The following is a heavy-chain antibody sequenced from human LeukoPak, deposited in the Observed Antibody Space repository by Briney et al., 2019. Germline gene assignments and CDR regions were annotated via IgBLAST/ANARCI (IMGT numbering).Heavy chain of an antibody. CDR1: GFTFRTYS. Sequence: GGSLRLSCAVSGFTFRTYSMNWVRQAPGKGLEWLSYISSGSSPIYYADSVKGRFTISRDDAHNLVFLQMNSLRADDTAVYYCTYLRIAYYNAQWLDPWGQGALVTVSS. CDR2: ISSGSSPI. D-gene: IGHD3-3*01. V-gene: IGHV3-48*04. CDR3: TYLRIAYYNAQWLDP. J-gene: IGHJ5*02.